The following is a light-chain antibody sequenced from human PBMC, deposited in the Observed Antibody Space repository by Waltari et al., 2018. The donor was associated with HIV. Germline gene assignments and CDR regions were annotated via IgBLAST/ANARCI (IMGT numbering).Light chain of an antibody. CDR3: CSYAGSSTLWV. V-gene: IGLV2-23*02. J-gene: IGLJ3*02. Sequence: QSALTQPPSVPGSPGHPTTISSTETTSVVGIYTLVSWYQQHPGKAPKLMIYEVSKRPSGVSNRFSGSKSGNTASLTISGLQAEDEADYYCCSYAGSSTLWVFGGGTKLTVL. CDR2: EVS. CDR1: TSVVGIYTL.